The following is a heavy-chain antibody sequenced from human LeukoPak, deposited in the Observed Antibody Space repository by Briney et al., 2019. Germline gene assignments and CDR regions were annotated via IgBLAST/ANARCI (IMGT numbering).Heavy chain of an antibody. CDR2: IYYSGST. Sequence: SGTLSLTCTVSGGSISSSSYYWGWIRQPPGKGLEWIGSIYYSGSTYYNPSLKSRVTISVDTSKNQFSLKLSSVTAADTAVYYCAGRPRDYYDSSGLTPPDDYWGQGTLVTVSS. D-gene: IGHD3-22*01. CDR3: AGRPRDYYDSSGLTPPDDY. CDR1: GGSISSSSYY. J-gene: IGHJ4*02. V-gene: IGHV4-39*01.